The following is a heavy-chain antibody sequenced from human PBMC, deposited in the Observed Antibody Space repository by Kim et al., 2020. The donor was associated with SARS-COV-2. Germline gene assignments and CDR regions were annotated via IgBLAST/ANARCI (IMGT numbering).Heavy chain of an antibody. J-gene: IGHJ4*02. V-gene: IGHV4-31*03. CDR1: GGSISSGGYY. Sequence: SETLSLTCTVSGGSISSGGYYWSWIRQHPGKGLEWIGYIYYSGSTYYNPSLKSRVTISVDTSKNQFSLKLSSVTAADTAVYYCASSPYYYDSSGPTFDYWGQRTLVTVSS. CDR2: IYYSGST. CDR3: ASSPYYYDSSGPTFDY. D-gene: IGHD3-22*01.